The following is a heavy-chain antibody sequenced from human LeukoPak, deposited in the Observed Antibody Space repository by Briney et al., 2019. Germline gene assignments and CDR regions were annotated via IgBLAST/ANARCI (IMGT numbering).Heavy chain of an antibody. D-gene: IGHD2-2*01. V-gene: IGHV4-34*01. Sequence: SETLSLTCAVYGGSFSGYYWSWLRQPPGKGLEWIGEINHSGSTNYNPSLKSRVTISADTSKNQFSLKLSSVTAADTAVYYCARGRGYIVVVPAATAYFQHWGQGTLVTVSS. CDR3: ARGRGYIVVVPAATAYFQH. J-gene: IGHJ1*01. CDR2: INHSGST. CDR1: GGSFSGYY.